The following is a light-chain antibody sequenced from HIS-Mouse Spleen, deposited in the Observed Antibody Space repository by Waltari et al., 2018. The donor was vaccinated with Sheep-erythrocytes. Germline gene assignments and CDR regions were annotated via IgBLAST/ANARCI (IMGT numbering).Light chain of an antibody. V-gene: IGLV2-11*01. J-gene: IGLJ2*01. CDR1: SIDVGGYNY. Sequence: QSALTQPRSVSGSPGQSVTISCTGTSIDVGGYNYVSWYQQHPGKAPKLMIYDVSKRPSGVPDRFSGSKSGNTASLTISGLQAEDEADYYCSSYTSSSTLVVFGGGTKLTVL. CDR3: SSYTSSSTLVV. CDR2: DVS.